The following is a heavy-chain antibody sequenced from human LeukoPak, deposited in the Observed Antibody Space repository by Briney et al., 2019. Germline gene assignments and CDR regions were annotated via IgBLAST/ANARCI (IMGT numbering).Heavy chain of an antibody. D-gene: IGHD6-19*01. V-gene: IGHV3-7*01. CDR3: ARVQNGWLGQRGDAFDI. CDR2: IKHYGSEK. CDR1: GFTFSSYA. Sequence: GGSLRLSCAASGFTFSSYAMSWVRKAPGKGLEWVANIKHYGSEKYYVDSLKARFTISRDNAKNSLYLQMNSLRAEDTAVYYCARVQNGWLGQRGDAFDIWGQGTMVTVSS. J-gene: IGHJ3*02.